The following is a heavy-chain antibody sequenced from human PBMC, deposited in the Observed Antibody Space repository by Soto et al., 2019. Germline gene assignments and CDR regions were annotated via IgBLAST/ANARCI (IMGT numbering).Heavy chain of an antibody. V-gene: IGHV3-21*04. D-gene: IGHD6-13*01. CDR1: GFTFSSYS. CDR2: ISSSSSYI. J-gene: IGHJ5*02. CDR3: ARYSRKQQLVHVWFDP. Sequence: GGSLRLSCAASGFTFSSYSMNWVRQAPGKGLEWVSSISSSSSYIYYADSVKGRFTISRDNAKNSLYLQMNSLRAEDTAVYYCARYSRKQQLVHVWFDPWGQGTLVTVSS.